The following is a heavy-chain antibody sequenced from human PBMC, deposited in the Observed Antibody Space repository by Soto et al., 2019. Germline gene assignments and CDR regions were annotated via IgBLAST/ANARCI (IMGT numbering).Heavy chain of an antibody. Sequence: QITLKESGPTLVKPTQTLTLTCTFSGFSLNTSGVGVGWIRQPPGKSLEWLALIYWNDEKHYSPSLKIRLTITEDTSKHQVVLTMTNMDPVDTATYYCAHRRFAKYTSLPADFDYWGQGTLVTVSS. CDR3: AHRRFAKYTSLPADFDY. D-gene: IGHD6-6*01. J-gene: IGHJ4*02. CDR2: IYWNDEK. V-gene: IGHV2-5*01. CDR1: GFSLNTSGVG.